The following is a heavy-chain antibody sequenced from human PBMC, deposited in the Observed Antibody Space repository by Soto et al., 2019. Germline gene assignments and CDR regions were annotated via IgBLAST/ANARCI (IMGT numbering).Heavy chain of an antibody. J-gene: IGHJ4*02. CDR3: ASFRAGGGLRGRGGDFDD. V-gene: IGHV3-23*01. CDR2: ISGSGGST. Sequence: SLRLSCAASGFTFSSYAMSWVRQAPGKGLEWVSAISGSGGSTYYADSVKGRFTISRDNSKNTLYLQMNSLRAEDTAVYYCASFRAGGGLRGRGGDFDDWGQGTLVTVSS. CDR1: GFTFSSYA. D-gene: IGHD2-8*02.